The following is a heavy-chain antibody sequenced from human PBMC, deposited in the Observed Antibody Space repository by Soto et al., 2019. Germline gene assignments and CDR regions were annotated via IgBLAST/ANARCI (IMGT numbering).Heavy chain of an antibody. Sequence: EVQLVESGGGLVQPGGSLRLSCSASGFIFSSYWMTWVRHAPGKGLEWVANVKQDGSEQHYVDSVKGRFTISRDNVKNSLFLQMDSLRAEDTALYYCARAAWSDEGWDHWGQGILVTVSS. J-gene: IGHJ4*02. D-gene: IGHD1-26*01. V-gene: IGHV3-7*01. CDR1: GFIFSSYW. CDR2: VKQDGSEQ. CDR3: ARAAWSDEGWDH.